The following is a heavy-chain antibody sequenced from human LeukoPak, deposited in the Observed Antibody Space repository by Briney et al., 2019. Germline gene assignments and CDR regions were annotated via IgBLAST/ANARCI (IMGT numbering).Heavy chain of an antibody. CDR3: ARDHEDTGMASYMDV. J-gene: IGHJ6*04. V-gene: IGHV4-4*07. CDR1: GGSISRYY. CDR2: IYTNGGT. D-gene: IGHD5-18*01. Sequence: SETLSLTCTVSGGSISRYYWSWIRQPAGKRLEWIGHIYTNGGTNYNPSLKSRATLSIDTSRNEFSLNLRSVTAADTAVYYCARDHEDTGMASYMDVWGKGTTVIVSS.